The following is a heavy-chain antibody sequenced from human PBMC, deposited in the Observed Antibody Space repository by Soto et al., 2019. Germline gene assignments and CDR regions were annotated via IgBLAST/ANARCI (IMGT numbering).Heavy chain of an antibody. Sequence: EAQLLESGGGLVQPGGSLRLSCVASGFTFNYYDVSWVRRAPGKGLEWVSTISDTGGDTYYGDSVKGRFSISRDKSRSTVFLQMHSLTVDETALYYCATSSERLSMATLGGLIPLGFDYWGQGILVTGSS. CDR1: GFTFNYYD. CDR2: ISDTGGDT. J-gene: IGHJ4*02. D-gene: IGHD3-16*02. V-gene: IGHV3-23*01. CDR3: ATSSERLSMATLGGLIPLGFDY.